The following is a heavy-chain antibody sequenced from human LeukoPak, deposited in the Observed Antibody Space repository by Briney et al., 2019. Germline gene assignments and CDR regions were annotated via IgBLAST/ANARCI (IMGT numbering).Heavy chain of an antibody. D-gene: IGHD6-6*01. CDR1: GFTFSSYA. Sequence: GASLRLSCAASGFTFSSYAMSWVRQAPGKGLEWVLAISGSGGSTYYADSVKGRFTISRDNSKNTLYLQMNSLRAEDTAVYYCAKDLAALLYSSSGDYWGQGTLVTVSS. CDR2: ISGSGGST. J-gene: IGHJ4*02. CDR3: AKDLAALLYSSSGDY. V-gene: IGHV3-23*01.